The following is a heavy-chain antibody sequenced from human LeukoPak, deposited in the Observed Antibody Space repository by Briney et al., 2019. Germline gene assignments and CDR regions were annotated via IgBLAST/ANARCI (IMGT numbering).Heavy chain of an antibody. J-gene: IGHJ4*02. CDR2: IIPILGTA. CDR3: ARDSYYDFWSGEGHFDY. V-gene: IGHV1-69*05. Sequence: ASVKVSCKASGGTFSSYAISWVRQAPGQGLEWMGGIIPILGTANYAQKFQGRVTITTDESTSTAYMELSSLRSEDTAVYYCARDSYYDFWSGEGHFDYWGQGTLVTVSS. CDR1: GGTFSSYA. D-gene: IGHD3-3*01.